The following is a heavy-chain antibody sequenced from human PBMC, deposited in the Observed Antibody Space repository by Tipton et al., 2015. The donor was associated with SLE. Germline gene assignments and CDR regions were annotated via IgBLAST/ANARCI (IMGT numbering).Heavy chain of an antibody. CDR2: IHHSGSP. CDR3: ARESTAEVDFES. V-gene: IGHV4-34*01. CDR1: GGSLTPYF. J-gene: IGHJ4*02. Sequence: TLSLTCAVNGGSLTPYFWSWIRQSPGKGLELIGSIHHSGSPYYIPSLKSRVTISLDTSMNLFSLKLTSVTAADTAVYYCARESTAEVDFESWRQGTLVTVSS. D-gene: IGHD1-14*01.